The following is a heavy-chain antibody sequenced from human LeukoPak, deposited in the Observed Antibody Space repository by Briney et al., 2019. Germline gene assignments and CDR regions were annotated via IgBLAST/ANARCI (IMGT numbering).Heavy chain of an antibody. CDR3: AREGNDYSNSFDY. D-gene: IGHD4-4*01. V-gene: IGHV1-2*02. J-gene: IGHJ4*02. CDR1: GYTFTGYY. Sequence: ASVTVSCKASGYTFTGYYMHWVRQAPGQGLEWMGWINPNSGGTNYAQKFQVRVTMTRDTSISTAYMELSRLRSDDTAVYYCAREGNDYSNSFDYWGQGTLVTVSS. CDR2: INPNSGGT.